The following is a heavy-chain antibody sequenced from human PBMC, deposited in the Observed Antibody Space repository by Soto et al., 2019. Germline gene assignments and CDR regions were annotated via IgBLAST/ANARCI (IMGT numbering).Heavy chain of an antibody. CDR1: GGSISSDDYY. J-gene: IGHJ5*02. V-gene: IGHV4-30-2*01. CDR3: ASVAKTINWPDN. CDR2: IYHSGST. Sequence: PSETLSLTCTVSGGSISSDDYYWSWIRQPPGKGLEWIGYIYHSGSTYYNPSLKSRVTISVDRSKNQFSLKLSSVTAADTAVYYCASVAKTINWPDNWGQGTLVTVSS.